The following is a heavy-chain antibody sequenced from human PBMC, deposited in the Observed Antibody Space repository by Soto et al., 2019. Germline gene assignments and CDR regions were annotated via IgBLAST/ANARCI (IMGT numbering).Heavy chain of an antibody. CDR1: GNSISSYY. CDR2: IYYSGST. Sequence: PSETLSLTCTVSGNSISSYYWSWIRQPPGKGLEWIGYIYYSGSTNYNPPLKSRVTISVDTSKHQFSLKLSSVTAADTAVYYCAIVPAVASTFPPLWFDPWGQGTLVTVSS. J-gene: IGHJ5*02. V-gene: IGHV4-59*01. CDR3: AIVPAVASTFPPLWFDP. D-gene: IGHD6-19*01.